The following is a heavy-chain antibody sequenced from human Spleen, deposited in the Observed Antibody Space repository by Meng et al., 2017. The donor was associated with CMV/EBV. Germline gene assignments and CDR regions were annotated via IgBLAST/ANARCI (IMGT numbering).Heavy chain of an antibody. D-gene: IGHD3-3*01. CDR1: GGSFSGYD. CDR3: AIELYDFWSGYSRRVY. Sequence: YGGSFSGYDWSGIRHPPGKGLEWIGEINHSGSTNYNPSLKSRVTISVDTSKNQFSLKLSSVTAADTAVYYCAIELYDFWSGYSRRVYWGQGTLVTVSS. CDR2: INHSGST. J-gene: IGHJ4*02. V-gene: IGHV4-34*01.